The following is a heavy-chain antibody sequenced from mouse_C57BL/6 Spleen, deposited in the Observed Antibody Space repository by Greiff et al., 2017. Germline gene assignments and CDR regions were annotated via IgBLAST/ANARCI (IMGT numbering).Heavy chain of an antibody. D-gene: IGHD2-4*01. CDR3: AREGDDYDVDY. J-gene: IGHJ2*01. CDR1: GYTFTSYW. V-gene: IGHV1-55*01. Sequence: QVQLQQSGAELVKPGASVKMSCKASGYTFTSYWITWVKQRPGQGLEWIGDIYPGSGSTNYNEKFKSKATLTVDTSSSTAYMQLSSLTSEDSAVYYCAREGDDYDVDYWGQGTTLTVSS. CDR2: IYPGSGST.